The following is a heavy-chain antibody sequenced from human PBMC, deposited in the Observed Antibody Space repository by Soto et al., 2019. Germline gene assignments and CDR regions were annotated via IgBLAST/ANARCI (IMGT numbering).Heavy chain of an antibody. V-gene: IGHV3-7*04. J-gene: IGHJ4*02. CDR2: IKEDGSEK. Sequence: EVQLVESGGGLVQPGGSLRLSCAASAFTFRNYWMSWVRQAPGKGLECVAKIKEDGSEKYYVDSVKGRFTISRDNAKNSVSLQLSSLTVGDTAMYYCARASSSTSGAFDYCGQGAMVTVSS. CDR3: ARASSSTSGAFDY. CDR1: AFTFRNYW. D-gene: IGHD2-2*01.